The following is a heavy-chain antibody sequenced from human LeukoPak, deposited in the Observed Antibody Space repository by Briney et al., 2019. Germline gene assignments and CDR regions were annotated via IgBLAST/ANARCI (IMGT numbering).Heavy chain of an antibody. Sequence: PSETLSLTCTVSGGSISSYYWSWIRQPAGKGLEWIGRIYTSGSTNYNPSLKSRVPMSVDTSKNQFSLKLSSVTAADTAVYYSARGPQKWEPAEYFQHWGQGTLVTVSS. J-gene: IGHJ1*01. CDR1: GGSISSYY. D-gene: IGHD1-26*01. CDR2: IYTSGST. CDR3: ARGPQKWEPAEYFQH. V-gene: IGHV4-4*07.